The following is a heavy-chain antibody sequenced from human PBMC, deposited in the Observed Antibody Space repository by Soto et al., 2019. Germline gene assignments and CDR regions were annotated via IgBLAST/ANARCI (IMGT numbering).Heavy chain of an antibody. V-gene: IGHV1-18*01. CDR2: ISPYNGNT. CDR1: CYTFTSYG. Sequence: ASVKVSCKSSCYTFTSYGISWFRHCPGQGLEWMGWISPYNGNTNYAQKLQGRVTMTTDTSTSTAYMELRSLRSDDTAVYYCARDCSTDTCPVDHWGQGTLVTVSS. D-gene: IGHD2-2*01. CDR3: ARDCSTDTCPVDH. J-gene: IGHJ4*02.